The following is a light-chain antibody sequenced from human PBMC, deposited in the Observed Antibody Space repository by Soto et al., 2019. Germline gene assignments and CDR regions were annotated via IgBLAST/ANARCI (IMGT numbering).Light chain of an antibody. Sequence: SYELTQPPSVSVAPGQTARITCGGNNIGSKSVHWYQQKPGQAPVLVVYDDSDRPPGIPERFSGSNSGNTATLTIRRVEAGDEADYYCQVWDSSSDHPVFGGGTKLTVL. J-gene: IGLJ2*01. CDR1: NIGSKS. V-gene: IGLV3-21*02. CDR3: QVWDSSSDHPV. CDR2: DDS.